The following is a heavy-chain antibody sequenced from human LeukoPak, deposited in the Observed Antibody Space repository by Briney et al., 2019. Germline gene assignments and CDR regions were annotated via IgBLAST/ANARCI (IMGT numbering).Heavy chain of an antibody. CDR1: GFTFSDYH. V-gene: IGHV3-11*01. D-gene: IGHD3-3*01. CDR2: ISSSGSTI. Sequence: PGGSLRLSCAASGFTFSDYHMSWIRQAPGKGLEWVSYISSSGSTIYYADSVKGRFTISSDNAENSLYLQMNSLRAEDTAVYYCARDLSLEWFDYWGQGTLVTVSS. J-gene: IGHJ4*02. CDR3: ARDLSLEWFDY.